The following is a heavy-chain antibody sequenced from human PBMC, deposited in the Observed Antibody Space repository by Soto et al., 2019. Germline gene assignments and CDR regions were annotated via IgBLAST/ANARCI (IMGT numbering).Heavy chain of an antibody. D-gene: IGHD6-13*01. Sequence: QLQLQESGPGLVKPSETLSLTCTVSGGSISSSSYYWGWIRQPPGKGLEWIGSIYYSGSTYYNPALKSRVTISVDTSKNQCSLKLSSVTAADTAVYYCARQVSEYSSSWYVSSMDNWFDPWGQGTLVTVSS. CDR2: IYYSGST. CDR3: ARQVSEYSSSWYVSSMDNWFDP. J-gene: IGHJ5*02. V-gene: IGHV4-39*01. CDR1: GGSISSSSYY.